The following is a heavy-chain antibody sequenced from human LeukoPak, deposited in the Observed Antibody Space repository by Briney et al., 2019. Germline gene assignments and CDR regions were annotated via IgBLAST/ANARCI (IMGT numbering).Heavy chain of an antibody. J-gene: IGHJ3*02. V-gene: IGHV3-23*01. CDR2: ISGSGGST. Sequence: PGGSLRLPCAASGFTFSSYAMSWVRQAPGKGLEWVSAISGSGGSTYYADSVKGRFTISRDNSKNTLYLQMNSLRAEDTAVYHCASFYGSGSYRDSAFDIWGQGTMVTVSS. D-gene: IGHD3-10*01. CDR1: GFTFSSYA. CDR3: ASFYGSGSYRDSAFDI.